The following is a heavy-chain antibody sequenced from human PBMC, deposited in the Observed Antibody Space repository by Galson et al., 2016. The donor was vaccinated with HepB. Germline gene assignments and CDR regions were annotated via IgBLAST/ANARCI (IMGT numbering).Heavy chain of an antibody. D-gene: IGHD2-2*01. CDR3: AKDYAQYQRSRFDY. CDR1: GFTLSSYA. V-gene: IGHV3-23*01. J-gene: IGHJ4*02. CDR2: ISGSGNSI. Sequence: SLRLSCAASGFTLSSYAMSWVRQAPGKGLEWVSSISGSGNSIYYGDSVRGRFAISRDISKNTLYLQMNSLGAEDTALYYCAKDYAQYQRSRFDYWGQGTLVTVSS.